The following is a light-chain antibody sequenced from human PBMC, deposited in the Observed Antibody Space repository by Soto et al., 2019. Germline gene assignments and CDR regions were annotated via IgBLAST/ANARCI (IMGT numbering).Light chain of an antibody. CDR2: AVT. CDR1: ATDVGAYNY. Sequence: QSALTQPASVSGSPGQSITISCTGTATDVGAYNYVSWYQQHPGRAPKLIIYAVTDRPSGVADRFSGSKSGDTASLTISGLQAEDEAHYYCSSYTSTDTPFVFGTGTQLTVL. CDR3: SSYTSTDTPFV. J-gene: IGLJ1*01. V-gene: IGLV2-14*01.